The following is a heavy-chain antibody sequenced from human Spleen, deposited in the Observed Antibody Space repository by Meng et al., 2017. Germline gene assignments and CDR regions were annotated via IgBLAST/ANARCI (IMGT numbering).Heavy chain of an antibody. CDR2: IYYNGYT. CDR1: GGSVSSDISY. Sequence: GSLRLSCTVSGGSVSSDISYWAWIRQPPGKGLESIGFIYYNGYTNYNPSLKSRVTISVDTSQNNLSLKLSSVTAADSAVYYCARGPTTMAHDFDYWGQGTLVTVSS. CDR3: ARGPTTMAHDFDY. V-gene: IGHV4-61*03. J-gene: IGHJ4*02. D-gene: IGHD4-11*01.